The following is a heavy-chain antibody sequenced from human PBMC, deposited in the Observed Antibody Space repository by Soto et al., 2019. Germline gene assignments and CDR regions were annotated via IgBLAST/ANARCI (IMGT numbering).Heavy chain of an antibody. J-gene: IGHJ4*02. V-gene: IGHV4-59*01. CDR1: GDSIITFY. CDR3: ARVRSNLFDY. CDR2: IHYSGST. Sequence: SETLSLTCTVSGDSIITFYCSWIRHPPGKGLEWIGYIHYSGSTNYNPSLKSQVIISVDTSKNQFSLKLSSVTAADTAVYFCARVRSNLFDYWGQGTLVTVSS. D-gene: IGHD3-3*01.